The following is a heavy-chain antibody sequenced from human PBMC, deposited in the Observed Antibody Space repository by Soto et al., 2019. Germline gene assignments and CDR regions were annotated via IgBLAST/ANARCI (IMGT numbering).Heavy chain of an antibody. V-gene: IGHV3-30*18. CDR2: ISYDGSKK. CDR3: AKVSLRYFDLSPLDY. CDR1: GFTFSSYG. Sequence: QVQLVESGGGVVQPGRSLRLSCVASGFTFSSYGMHWVHQAPGKGLEWVAVISYDGSKKYYADSVKGRFTISRDNSKNTLYLQVNSLGAEDTAVYYCAKVSLRYFDLSPLDYWGQGTLLTVSS. D-gene: IGHD3-9*01. J-gene: IGHJ4*02.